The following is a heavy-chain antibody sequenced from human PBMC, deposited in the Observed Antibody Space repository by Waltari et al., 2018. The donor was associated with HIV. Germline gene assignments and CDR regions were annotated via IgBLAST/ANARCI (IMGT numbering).Heavy chain of an antibody. CDR1: GFTFSSYW. Sequence: EVQLVESGGGLVQPGGSLRLSCAASGFTFSSYWMSWVRQAPGQGLEWVANIKQDGREKYYVDSVNGRFTISRDNAENSLYLQMNSLRAEDTAVYYCARGGFYGSGSKVNWGQGTLVTVSS. CDR2: IKQDGREK. J-gene: IGHJ4*02. V-gene: IGHV3-7*04. D-gene: IGHD3-10*01. CDR3: ARGGFYGSGSKVN.